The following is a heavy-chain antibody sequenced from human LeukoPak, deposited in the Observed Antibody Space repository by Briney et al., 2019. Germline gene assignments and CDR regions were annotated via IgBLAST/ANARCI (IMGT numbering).Heavy chain of an antibody. CDR1: GDSVSSNSAA. Sequence: SQTLSLTCAISGDSVSSNSAAWNWIRQSPSRGLEWLGRTYYRSKWYNDYAVSVKSRITINPDTSKNQFSLQLNSVTPEDTAVYYCARDYYYDSSGYYLGVYYFDYWGQGTLVTVSS. J-gene: IGHJ4*02. D-gene: IGHD3-22*01. CDR3: ARDYYYDSSGYYLGVYYFDY. V-gene: IGHV6-1*01. CDR2: TYYRSKWYN.